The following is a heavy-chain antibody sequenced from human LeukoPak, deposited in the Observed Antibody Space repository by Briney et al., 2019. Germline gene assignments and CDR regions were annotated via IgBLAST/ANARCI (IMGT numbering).Heavy chain of an antibody. Sequence: GGSLRLSCAASGFTFSTNPMSWVRQAPGKGLEWVSAISPDNTYYADSVKGRLTISRDDSKNTVYLQMNSPRAEDTARYYCVKEHVDRAFTRSFEIWGQGIVVTVSS. V-gene: IGHV3-23*01. CDR3: VKEHVDRAFTRSFEI. CDR1: GFTFSTNP. CDR2: ISPDNT. J-gene: IGHJ3*02. D-gene: IGHD3-10*01.